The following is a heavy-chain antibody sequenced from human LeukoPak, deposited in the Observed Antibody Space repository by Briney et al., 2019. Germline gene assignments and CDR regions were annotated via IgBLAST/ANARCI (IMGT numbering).Heavy chain of an antibody. V-gene: IGHV3-7*01. Sequence: PGGSLRLSCAASGFTFDDYGMTWVRQAPGKGLEWVANINQYGSEKNYVDSVKGRFTISRDNAKNSLYLQMNSLRAEDTAVYYCAREAFWSGYHITFDYWGQGTLVTVSS. CDR2: INQYGSEK. CDR3: AREAFWSGYHITFDY. CDR1: GFTFDDYG. D-gene: IGHD3-3*01. J-gene: IGHJ4*02.